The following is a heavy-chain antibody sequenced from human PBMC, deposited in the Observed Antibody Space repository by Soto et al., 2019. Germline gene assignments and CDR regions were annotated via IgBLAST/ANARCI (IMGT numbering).Heavy chain of an antibody. CDR2: ISGGGDTT. J-gene: IGHJ4*02. V-gene: IGHV3-23*01. CDR1: GFTFSSFA. CDR3: AKDLLSVSYYFDH. D-gene: IGHD6-6*01. Sequence: EVQLLESGGGLVQPGGSLRLSCAASGFTFSSFAMNWVRQAPGKGLEWVSTISGGGDTTHYADSVEGRFTISRDNSKNTLYLQMNSLGAGDTAVYYCAKDLLSVSYYFDHWGQGTLVTASS.